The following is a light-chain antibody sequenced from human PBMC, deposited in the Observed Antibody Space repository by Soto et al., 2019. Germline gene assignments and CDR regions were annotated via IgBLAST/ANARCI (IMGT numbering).Light chain of an antibody. J-gene: IGKJ2*01. CDR3: HQYGSSSYT. V-gene: IGKV3-20*01. Sequence: EIVLTQSPGTLSLSPGERATLSCRASQSVSSNYLAWYQQTPGQAPRLLIYGASSRATGLPDRFSGSGSGTDFTLTISRLEPEDFAGYYCHQYGSSSYTFGQGTKLEIK. CDR1: QSVSSNY. CDR2: GAS.